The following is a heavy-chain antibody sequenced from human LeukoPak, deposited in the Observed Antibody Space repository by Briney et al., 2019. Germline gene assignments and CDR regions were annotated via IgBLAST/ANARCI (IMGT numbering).Heavy chain of an antibody. J-gene: IGHJ5*02. Sequence: GESLKISRKGSGYSFTSYWIGWVRQMPGKGLEWMGIIYPGDSDTRYSPSFQGQVTISADKSISTAYLQWCSLKASDTATYYCARLIAAAIPGWFDPWGQGTLVTVSS. CDR2: IYPGDSDT. CDR1: GYSFTSYW. CDR3: ARLIAAAIPGWFDP. V-gene: IGHV5-51*01. D-gene: IGHD6-13*01.